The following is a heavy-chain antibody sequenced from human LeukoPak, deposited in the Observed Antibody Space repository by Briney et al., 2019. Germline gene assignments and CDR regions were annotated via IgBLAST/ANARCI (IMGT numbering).Heavy chain of an antibody. Sequence: GGSLRLSCAASGFTISNYAMSWVRQAPGKGLEWVSGISGSGGSTYYADSVEGRVTISRDNSENTLYLQMNSLRAEDTAVFYCANHRGDYCYFGLDVWGQGTTVTVSS. V-gene: IGHV3-23*01. CDR3: ANHRGDYCYFGLDV. D-gene: IGHD3-16*01. CDR2: ISGSGGST. CDR1: GFTISNYA. J-gene: IGHJ6*02.